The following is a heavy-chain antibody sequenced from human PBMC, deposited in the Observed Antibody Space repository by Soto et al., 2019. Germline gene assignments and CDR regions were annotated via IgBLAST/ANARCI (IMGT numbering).Heavy chain of an antibody. CDR2: INHSGST. J-gene: IGHJ4*02. V-gene: IGHV4-34*01. D-gene: IGHD6-19*01. CDR1: GGSFSGYY. Sequence: QVQLQQWGAGLLKPSETLSLTCAVYGGSFSGYYWSWIRQPPGKGLEWSGEINHSGSTNYNPSLKSRVTISVDTSKNQFSLKLSSVTAADTAVYYCARTGGYSSGQYWGQGTLVTVSS. CDR3: ARTGGYSSGQY.